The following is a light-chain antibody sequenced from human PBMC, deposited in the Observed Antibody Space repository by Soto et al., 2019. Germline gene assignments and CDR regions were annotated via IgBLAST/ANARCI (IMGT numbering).Light chain of an antibody. CDR2: DVS. CDR1: SSDVGRYNY. Sequence: QSALAQPASVSGSPGQSITISCTGTSSDVGRYNYVSWYQQHPGKAPKLTIYDVSSRPSGVSGRFSGSKSGNTASLTISGLQAEDEADYYCGSFTSSSTYVFGTGTKVTVL. CDR3: GSFTSSSTYV. J-gene: IGLJ1*01. V-gene: IGLV2-14*03.